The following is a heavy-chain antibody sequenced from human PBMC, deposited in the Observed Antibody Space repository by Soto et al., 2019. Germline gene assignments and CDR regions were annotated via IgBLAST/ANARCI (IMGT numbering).Heavy chain of an antibody. V-gene: IGHV1-24*01. D-gene: IGHD3-10*01. CDR1: GYTLTELS. CDR2: FDPEDGET. Sequence: ASVKVSCKVSGYTLTELSMHWVRQAPGKGLEWMGGFDPEDGETIYAQKFQGRVTMTEDTSTDTAYMELSSLRSEDTAVYYCATDRGPLAPAVGYYGMDVWGQGTTVRVSS. CDR3: ATDRGPLAPAVGYYGMDV. J-gene: IGHJ6*02.